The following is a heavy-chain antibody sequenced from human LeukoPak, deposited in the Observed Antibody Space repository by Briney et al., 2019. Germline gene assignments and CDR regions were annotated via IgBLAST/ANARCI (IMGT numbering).Heavy chain of an antibody. V-gene: IGHV3-48*01. J-gene: IGHJ3*02. D-gene: IGHD2-21*01. CDR2: TSSTSTTI. CDR3: ARMTCYYCPI. CDR1: RSIFITYT. Sequence: GGSLPLSRAATRSIFITYTMNWVRQAAWKGLDGVSHTSSTSTTIYYAGSVRGRFTLYRDNDKNSLYLQMNSLRGEDTALYYCARMTCYYCPIWGRGTRVSVSS.